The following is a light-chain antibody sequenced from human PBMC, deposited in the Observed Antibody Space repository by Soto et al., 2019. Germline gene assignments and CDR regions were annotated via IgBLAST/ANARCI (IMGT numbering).Light chain of an antibody. CDR2: DVS. CDR1: SSDVGGYKY. Sequence: QSVLTQPASVSGSPGQSIAISCTGSSSDVGGYKYVSWYQQHPGKAPKLIIYDVSNRPSGVSDRFSGSKSGNTASLTISGLQYEDEADYYCSSYTSSNSCVFGTGTKVTVL. CDR3: SSYTSSNSCV. J-gene: IGLJ1*01. V-gene: IGLV2-14*03.